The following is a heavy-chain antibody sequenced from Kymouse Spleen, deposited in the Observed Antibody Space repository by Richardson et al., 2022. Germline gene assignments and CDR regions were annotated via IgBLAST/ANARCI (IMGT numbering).Heavy chain of an antibody. J-gene: IGHJ5*02. CDR2: IYYSGST. Sequence: QLQLQESGPGLVKPSETLSLTCTVSGGSISSSSYYWGWIRQPPGKGLEWIGSIYYSGSTYYNPSLKSRVTISVDTSKNQFSLKLSSVTAADTAVYYCARLITMVRGVPNWFDPWGQGTLVTVSS. CDR1: GGSISSSSYY. D-gene: IGHD3-10*01. CDR3: ARLITMVRGVPNWFDP. V-gene: IGHV4-39*01.